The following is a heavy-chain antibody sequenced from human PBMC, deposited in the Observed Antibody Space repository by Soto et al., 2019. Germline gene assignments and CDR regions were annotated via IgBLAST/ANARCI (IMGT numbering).Heavy chain of an antibody. J-gene: IGHJ4*02. Sequence: PGGSLRLSCAASGFTFSSYAMSWVRQAPGKGLEWVSAISGSGGSTYYADSVKGRFTISRDNSKNTLYLQMNSLRAEDTAVYYCAKDLTMIVVAITDLGFDYWGQGTLVTAPQ. D-gene: IGHD3-22*01. V-gene: IGHV3-23*01. CDR3: AKDLTMIVVAITDLGFDY. CDR1: GFTFSSYA. CDR2: ISGSGGST.